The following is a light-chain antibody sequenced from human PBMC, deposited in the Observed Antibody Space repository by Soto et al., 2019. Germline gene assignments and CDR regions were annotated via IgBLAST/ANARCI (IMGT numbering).Light chain of an antibody. V-gene: IGKV1-39*01. CDR1: QTISSW. CDR2: AAS. Sequence: LQLVCFSCCRSASVVAGQTVTWRASQTISSWLAWYQHKPGKPPTLLISAASSLQRGVPSRFSGSGSGTEFTLTISSLQPDDFATYYCQQSYNTPRTFGQGTKVDIK. J-gene: IGKJ1*01. CDR3: QQSYNTPRT.